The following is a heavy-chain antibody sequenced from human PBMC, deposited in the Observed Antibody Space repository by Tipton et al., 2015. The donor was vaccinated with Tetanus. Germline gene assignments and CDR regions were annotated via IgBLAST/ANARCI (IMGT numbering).Heavy chain of an antibody. CDR1: GFTFSSYS. CDR2: ISSSSTYI. V-gene: IGHV3-21*04. Sequence: GSLRLSCAASGFTFSSYSMNWIRQAPGKGLEWVSSISSSSTYIYYADSVKGRFTISRDNAKNTLFLQMNSLRIDDTAVYYCARGWGGWELSFWGQGTLATVSS. CDR3: ARGWGGWELSF. D-gene: IGHD1-26*01. J-gene: IGHJ4*02.